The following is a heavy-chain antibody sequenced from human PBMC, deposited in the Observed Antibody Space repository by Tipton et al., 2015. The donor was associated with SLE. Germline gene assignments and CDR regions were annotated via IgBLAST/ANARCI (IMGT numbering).Heavy chain of an antibody. D-gene: IGHD4-17*01. CDR2: IYYSGST. Sequence: TLSLTCTVSGDTIGSHFWVWVRQPPGKGLEWIGYIYYSGSTNYNPSLKSRVTISVDTSKNQFSLKLSSVTAADTAVYYCARDTVSFDLWGRGTLVTVSS. V-gene: IGHV4-59*11. CDR3: ARDTVSFDL. J-gene: IGHJ2*01. CDR1: GDTIGSHF.